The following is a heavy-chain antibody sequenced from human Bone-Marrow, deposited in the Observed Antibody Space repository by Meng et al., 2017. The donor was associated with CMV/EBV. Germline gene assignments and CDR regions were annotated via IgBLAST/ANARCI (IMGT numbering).Heavy chain of an antibody. J-gene: IGHJ6*02. V-gene: IGHV3-74*01. CDR3: AKVGGAGRRYYYYGMDV. CDR1: GFTFSSYW. Sequence: GESLKISCAASGFTFSSYWMHWVRQAPGKGLAWVSRINSDGSSTSYADSVKGRFTISRDNAKNTLYLQMNSLRAEDTAVYYCAKVGGAGRRYYYYGMDVWGQGTTVTVSS. CDR2: INSDGSST. D-gene: IGHD3-10*01.